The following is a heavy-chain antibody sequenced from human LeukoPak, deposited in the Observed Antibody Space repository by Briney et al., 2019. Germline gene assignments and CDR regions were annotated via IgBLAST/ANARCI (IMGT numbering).Heavy chain of an antibody. J-gene: IGHJ4*02. CDR1: GFTFSSYA. Sequence: GGSLRLSCAASGFTFSSYAMSWVRQAPGKGLEWVSAVSGSGGSTYYADSVKGRFTISRDNSKNTLYLQMNSLRAEDTAVYYCAKDLRNSYGYFDYWGQGTLVTVSS. D-gene: IGHD5-18*01. CDR3: AKDLRNSYGYFDY. CDR2: VSGSGGST. V-gene: IGHV3-23*01.